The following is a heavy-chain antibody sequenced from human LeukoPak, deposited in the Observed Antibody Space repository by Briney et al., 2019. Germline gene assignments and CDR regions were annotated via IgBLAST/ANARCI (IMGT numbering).Heavy chain of an antibody. V-gene: IGHV3-23*01. Sequence: PGGSLRLSCAASGFIFSNYWMSWVRQAPGKGLEWVSGISGSGGSPYYADSVKGRFTISRDNSKNTLYLQMNSLRGEDTAVYYCAAGYYYDRTHDYWGQGTLVTVSS. J-gene: IGHJ4*02. CDR2: ISGSGGSP. D-gene: IGHD3-22*01. CDR1: GFIFSNYW. CDR3: AAGYYYDRTHDY.